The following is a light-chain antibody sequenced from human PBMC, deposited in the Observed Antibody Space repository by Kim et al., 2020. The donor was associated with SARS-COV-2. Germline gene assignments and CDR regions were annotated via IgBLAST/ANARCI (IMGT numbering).Light chain of an antibody. CDR3: QHSYGIPCT. V-gene: IGKV1-NL1*01. CDR2: GST. J-gene: IGKJ1*01. Sequence: GDTFTITCRASQCLSNALAWYQHKPGKAPKLLVYGSTTLQNGIPSRFSGSGSGTEYTLTISSLQPEDLGTFYCQHSYGIPCTFG. CDR1: QCLSNA.